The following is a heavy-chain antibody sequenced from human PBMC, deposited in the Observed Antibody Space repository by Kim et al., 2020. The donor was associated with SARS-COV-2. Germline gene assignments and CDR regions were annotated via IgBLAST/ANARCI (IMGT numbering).Heavy chain of an antibody. CDR2: ISSSSSYI. Sequence: GSLRLSCAASGFTFSSYSMNWVRQAPGKGLEWVSSISSSSSYIYYADSVKGRFTISRDNAKNSLYLQMNSLRAEDTAVYYCARTRTSRGGDYELDYWGQGTLVTVSS. CDR1: GFTFSSYS. D-gene: IGHD4-17*01. CDR3: ARTRTSRGGDYELDY. V-gene: IGHV3-21*01. J-gene: IGHJ4*02.